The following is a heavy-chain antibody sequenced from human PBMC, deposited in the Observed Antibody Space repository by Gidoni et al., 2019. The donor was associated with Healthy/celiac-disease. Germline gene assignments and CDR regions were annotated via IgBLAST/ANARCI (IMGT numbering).Heavy chain of an antibody. J-gene: IGHJ4*02. Sequence: EVQLLGSGGGLIQPGGSLILPCAASGFTASCNYMSWLRQAPGKGLEWVSVIYSRGYTFDADSVKGRVTISRDNSKNTLYLQMNSLRAEDTAVYYCASGLGYCSSTSCSPPYYWGQGTLVTVSS. CDR1: GFTASCNY. CDR2: IYSRGYT. D-gene: IGHD2-2*01. V-gene: IGHV3-53*01. CDR3: ASGLGYCSSTSCSPPYY.